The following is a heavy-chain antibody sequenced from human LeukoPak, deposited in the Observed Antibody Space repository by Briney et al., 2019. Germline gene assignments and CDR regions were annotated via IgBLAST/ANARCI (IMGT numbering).Heavy chain of an antibody. CDR3: ARQRSVVVAATHSYYYYGMDV. CDR1: GGSISSYY. Sequence: SETLSLTCTVSGGSISSYYWSWIRQPPGKGLEWIGYIYYSGSTSYNPSLKSRVTISVDTSKNQFSLKLSSVTAADTAVYYCARQRSVVVAATHSYYYYGMDVWGQGTTVTVSS. D-gene: IGHD2-15*01. J-gene: IGHJ6*02. CDR2: IYYSGST. V-gene: IGHV4-59*08.